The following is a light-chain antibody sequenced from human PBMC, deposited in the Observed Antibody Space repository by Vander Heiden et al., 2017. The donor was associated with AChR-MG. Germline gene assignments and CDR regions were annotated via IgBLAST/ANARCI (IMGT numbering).Light chain of an antibody. CDR3: SSYSSSSSLVV. V-gene: IGLV2-14*03. CDR2: DVS. J-gene: IGLJ2*01. Sequence: QSALTQPASLSGSPGQSITISCTGTSSDVGGYNYVSWYQQHPGKAPKLVISDVSHRPSGVSDRFSASKSGSTASLTISGLQAEDEAEYFCSSYSSSSSLVVFGGGTKLTVL. CDR1: SSDVGGYNY.